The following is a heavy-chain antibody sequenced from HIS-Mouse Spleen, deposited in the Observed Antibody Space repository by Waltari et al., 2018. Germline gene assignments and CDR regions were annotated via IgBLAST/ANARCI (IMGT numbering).Heavy chain of an antibody. CDR3: ARVISGSYSLFDY. Sequence: QVQLVESGGGVVQPGRSLRLSCAASGFTFSSYAMHWVRQAPGKGLEGVAVRSYDGSNKYYADSVKCRFTISRDNSKNTLYLQMNSLRAEDTAVYYCARVISGSYSLFDYWGQGTLVTVSS. D-gene: IGHD1-26*01. J-gene: IGHJ4*02. CDR2: RSYDGSNK. CDR1: GFTFSSYA. V-gene: IGHV3-30-3*01.